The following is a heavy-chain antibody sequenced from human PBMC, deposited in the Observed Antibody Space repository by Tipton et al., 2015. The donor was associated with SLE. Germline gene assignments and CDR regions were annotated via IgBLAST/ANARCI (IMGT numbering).Heavy chain of an antibody. CDR1: GGSISSYY. CDR3: ARLFIGVAGTGNAFDI. J-gene: IGHJ3*02. V-gene: IGHV4-4*08. Sequence: LRLSCTVSGGSISSYYWSWIRQPPGKGLEWIGYIYTSGSTNYNPSLKSRVTISVDTSKNQFSLKLSSVTAADTAVYYCARLFIGVAGTGNAFDIWGQGTMVTVSS. D-gene: IGHD6-19*01. CDR2: IYTSGST.